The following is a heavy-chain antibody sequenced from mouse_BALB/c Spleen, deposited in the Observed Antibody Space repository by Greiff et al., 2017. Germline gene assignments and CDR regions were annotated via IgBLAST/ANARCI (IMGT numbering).Heavy chain of an antibody. CDR2: ISSGSSTI. CDR1: GFTFSSFG. V-gene: IGHV5-17*02. J-gene: IGHJ4*01. Sequence: EVQLQESGGGLVQPGGSRKLSCAASGFTFSSFGMHWVRQAPEKGLEWVAYISSGSSTIYYADTVKGRFTISRDNPKNTLFLQMTSLRSEDTAMYYCARSPNAMDYWGQGTSVTVSS. CDR3: ARSPNAMDY.